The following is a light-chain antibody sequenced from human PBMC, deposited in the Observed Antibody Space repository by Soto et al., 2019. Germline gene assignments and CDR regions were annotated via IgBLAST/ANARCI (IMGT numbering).Light chain of an antibody. CDR2: GAS. CDR1: QSVDSK. CDR3: HHYSTLLWT. Sequence: EIVMTQSPATLSVSPGERATLSCRASQSVDSKLAWYQQKPGQGPRLLIYGASSRDTGIPARFSGSGSGTEFTLTISSLQSEDFAVYYCHHYSTLLWTFGQGTKVEIK. J-gene: IGKJ1*01. V-gene: IGKV3-15*01.